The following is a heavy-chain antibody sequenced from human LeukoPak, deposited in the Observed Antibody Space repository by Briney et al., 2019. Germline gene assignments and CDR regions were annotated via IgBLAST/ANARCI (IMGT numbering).Heavy chain of an antibody. Sequence: SQTLSLTCTVTGGSISSGSYYWSWIRQPAGKRLEWIGRIYTSGSTNYNPSLKSRVTISVDTSKNQFSLKLSSVTAADTAVYYCARDLLWFGELENYYHGMDVWCQGTTVTVSS. CDR1: GGSISSGSYY. D-gene: IGHD3-10*01. J-gene: IGHJ6*02. CDR3: ARDLLWFGELENYYHGMDV. CDR2: IYTSGST. V-gene: IGHV4-61*02.